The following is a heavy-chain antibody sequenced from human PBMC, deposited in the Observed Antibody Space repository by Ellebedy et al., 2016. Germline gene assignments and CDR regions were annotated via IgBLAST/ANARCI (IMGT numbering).Heavy chain of an antibody. CDR1: GYTFTSYG. Sequence: ASVKVSCKASGYTFTSYGISWVRQAPGQGLEWMGWISAYNGNTNYAQKLQGRVTMTTDTSTSTAYMEQRSLRSDDTAVYYCARDLSRPDSGSYPSVHDYWGQGTLVTVSS. V-gene: IGHV1-18*01. CDR2: ISAYNGNT. J-gene: IGHJ4*02. CDR3: ARDLSRPDSGSYPSVHDY. D-gene: IGHD1-26*01.